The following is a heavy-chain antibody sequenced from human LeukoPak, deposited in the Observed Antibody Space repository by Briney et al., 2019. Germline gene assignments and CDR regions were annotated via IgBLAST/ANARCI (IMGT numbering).Heavy chain of an antibody. Sequence: GGSLRLSCAASGLTFTTYWMSWVRQAPGKGLEWVANINQDGSERYYVDSVKGRFTISRDNAKKSLYLQMNGQRADDTAVYYCASDGGPFDNWGQGTLVTVSS. V-gene: IGHV3-7*01. J-gene: IGHJ4*02. CDR2: INQDGSER. D-gene: IGHD3-3*01. CDR3: ASDGGPFDN. CDR1: GLTFTTYW.